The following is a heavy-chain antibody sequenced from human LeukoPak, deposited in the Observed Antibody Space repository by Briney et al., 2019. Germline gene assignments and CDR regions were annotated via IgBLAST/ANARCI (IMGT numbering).Heavy chain of an antibody. CDR1: GYTFTSYG. CDR3: ARDRGKDYYGSGSQLPDDAFDI. D-gene: IGHD3-10*01. J-gene: IGHJ3*02. CDR2: ISAYNGNT. V-gene: IGHV1-18*01. Sequence: EASVKVSCKASGYTFTSYGISWVRQAPGRGLEWMGWISAYNGNTNYAQKLQGRVTMTTDTSTSTAYMELRSLRSDDTAVYYCARDRGKDYYGSGSQLPDDAFDIWGQGTMVTVSS.